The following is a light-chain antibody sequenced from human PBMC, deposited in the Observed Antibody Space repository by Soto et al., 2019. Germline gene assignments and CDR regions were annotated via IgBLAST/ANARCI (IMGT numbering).Light chain of an antibody. J-gene: IGLJ2*01. CDR3: SSYATSTTVL. CDR2: DVS. Sequence: QSALIQPASVSGSPGQSITISCTGTSSDVGGYNYVSWYQQHPGRAPQLMIYDVSHRPSGVSNRFSGSRSGNTASLTISGLQAEDEADYYCSSYATSTTVLFGGGTKVTVL. V-gene: IGLV2-14*03. CDR1: SSDVGGYNY.